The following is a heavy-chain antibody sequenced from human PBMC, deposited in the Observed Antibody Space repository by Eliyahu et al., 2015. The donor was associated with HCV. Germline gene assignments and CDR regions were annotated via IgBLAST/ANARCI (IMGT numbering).Heavy chain of an antibody. CDR2: IYSSGTP. Sequence: WIRQPPGKGLEWIGYIYSSGTPYYSPSLKSRVDISMDTSKNQFSLKVTSVTAADTAVYFCARFGGTDYVDAFDVWGQGTMFTVSS. V-gene: IGHV4-30-4*08. D-gene: IGHD3-16*01. J-gene: IGHJ3*01. CDR3: ARFGGTDYVDAFDV.